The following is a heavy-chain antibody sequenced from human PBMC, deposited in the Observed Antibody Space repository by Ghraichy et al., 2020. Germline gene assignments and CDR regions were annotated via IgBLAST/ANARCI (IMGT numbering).Heavy chain of an antibody. CDR3: ARADSAVRGYNMDV. CDR2: ISSSSSTI. J-gene: IGHJ6*02. V-gene: IGHV3-48*02. D-gene: IGHD3-10*01. Sequence: GGSLRLSCAASGFTFSSYSMNWVRQAPGKGLEWVSYISSSSSTIYYADSVKGRFTISRDNAKNSLYLQMNSLRDEDTAVYYCARADSAVRGYNMDVWGQGTTVTVSS. CDR1: GFTFSSYS.